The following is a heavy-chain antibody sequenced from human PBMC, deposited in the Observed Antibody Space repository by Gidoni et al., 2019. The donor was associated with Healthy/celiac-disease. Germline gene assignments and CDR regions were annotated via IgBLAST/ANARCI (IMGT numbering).Heavy chain of an antibody. CDR3: AKDIVVVVAATTSNY. Sequence: EVQLLASGGGLVQPGGSLRLSCAASGFTFSSYAMSWVRQAPGKGLEWVSAISGSGGSTYYADSVKGRFTIARDNSKNTLYLQMNSLRAEDTAVYYCAKDIVVVVAATTSNYWGQGTLVTVSS. CDR1: GFTFSSYA. J-gene: IGHJ4*02. D-gene: IGHD2-15*01. V-gene: IGHV3-23*01. CDR2: ISGSGGST.